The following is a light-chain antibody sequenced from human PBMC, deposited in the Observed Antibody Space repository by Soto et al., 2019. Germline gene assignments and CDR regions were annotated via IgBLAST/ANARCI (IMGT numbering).Light chain of an antibody. CDR3: QQRSNRPT. CDR2: XAS. V-gene: IGKV3D-20*02. CDR1: PSIGSSQ. J-gene: IGKJ1*01. Sequence: ESVLTQSPGTLALSPGYSAPLCXRVSPSIGSSQLAWYQQTPXKAPXXXIDXASSRAAVVPARFSGSGSGTEFTLTISSLQAEDVAVYCCQQRSNRPTFGQGTKVEI.